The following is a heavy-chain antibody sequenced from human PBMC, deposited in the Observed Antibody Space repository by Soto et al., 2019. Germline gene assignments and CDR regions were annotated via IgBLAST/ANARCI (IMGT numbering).Heavy chain of an antibody. V-gene: IGHV1-3*01. J-gene: IGHJ4*02. Sequence: QVHLVQSGAEVKEPGASVKVSCKASGYTFTSHVMHWVRQAPGQRLEWMGWVNGGNGNTKYSQRFEGRVTISRDNSATTAYMELSRLTSEDKAVYYCARDSGIVGPSGDLDYWGQGTLVTVSS. CDR3: ARDSGIVGPSGDLDY. CDR1: GYTFTSHV. CDR2: VNGGNGNT. D-gene: IGHD1-26*01.